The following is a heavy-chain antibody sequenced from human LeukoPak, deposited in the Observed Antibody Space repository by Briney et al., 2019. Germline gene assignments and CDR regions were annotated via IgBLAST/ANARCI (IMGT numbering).Heavy chain of an antibody. Sequence: PGGSLRLSCAASGFTFDDYAMHWVRQAPGKGLEWVSGISWNSGSIGYADSVKGRFTISRDNAKNSLYLQMNSLRAEDTAVYYCAKMGIAARTPFDYWGQGTLVTVSS. CDR1: GFTFDDYA. V-gene: IGHV3-9*01. D-gene: IGHD6-6*01. CDR3: AKMGIAARTPFDY. CDR2: ISWNSGSI. J-gene: IGHJ4*02.